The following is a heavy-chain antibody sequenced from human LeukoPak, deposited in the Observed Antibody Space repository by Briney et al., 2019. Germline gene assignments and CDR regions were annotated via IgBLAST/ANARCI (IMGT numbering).Heavy chain of an antibody. V-gene: IGHV3-23*01. Sequence: GGSLRLSCAASGFTFSTYDMTWVRQAPGKGLEWVSSISGSGGSTYYADSVKGRFTTSRDNSKDTLYLQMNGLRAEDTAVYYCAKDLAAVPGNKYFAYWGQGTLVTVSS. CDR2: ISGSGGST. J-gene: IGHJ4*02. CDR3: AKDLAAVPGNKYFAY. D-gene: IGHD6-19*01. CDR1: GFTFSTYD.